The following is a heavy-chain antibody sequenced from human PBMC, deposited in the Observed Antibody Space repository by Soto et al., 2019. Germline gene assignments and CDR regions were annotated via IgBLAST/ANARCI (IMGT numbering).Heavy chain of an antibody. J-gene: IGHJ6*02. V-gene: IGHV3-30*18. CDR1: GFTFSSYG. CDR2: TSYDGSNK. Sequence: QVQLVESGGGVVQPGRSLRLSCAASGFTFSSYGMHWVRQAPGKGLEWVAVTSYDGSNKYYADSVKGRFTISRDNSKYTLYLQMNSLRAEDTAVYYCANPDYYYYGMDVWGQGTTVTVSS. CDR3: ANPDYYYYGMDV.